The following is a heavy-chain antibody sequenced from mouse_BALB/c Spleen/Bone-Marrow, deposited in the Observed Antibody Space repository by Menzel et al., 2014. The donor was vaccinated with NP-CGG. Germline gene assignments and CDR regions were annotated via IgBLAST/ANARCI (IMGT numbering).Heavy chain of an antibody. Sequence: VQLQQSGTVLARPGASVKMSCKASGYTFTSYWMHWVKQRPGQGLEWIGTIYPGNSDTTYNQKFKGKAKLTAVTSTSTAYMELSSLTNEDSEVYYCTTLARNYFDYWGQGTTLTVSS. D-gene: IGHD3-1*01. CDR1: GYTFTSYW. CDR3: TTLARNYFDY. J-gene: IGHJ2*01. V-gene: IGHV1-5*01. CDR2: IYPGNSDT.